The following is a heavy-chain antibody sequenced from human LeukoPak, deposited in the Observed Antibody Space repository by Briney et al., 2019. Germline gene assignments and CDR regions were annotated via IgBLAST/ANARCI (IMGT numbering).Heavy chain of an antibody. CDR1: GYTFTSYD. D-gene: IGHD3-3*01. CDR2: MNPNSGNT. J-gene: IGHJ6*03. CDR3: ARGIPPPLTITVYDFWGVYYYYYMDV. Sequence: WASVKVSCKASGYTFTSYDIDWVRQATGQGLEWMGWMNPNSGNTGYAQKFQGRVTITRNTSISTAYMELSSLRSEDTAVYYCARGIPPPLTITVYDFWGVYYYYYMDVWGKGTTVTVSS. V-gene: IGHV1-8*03.